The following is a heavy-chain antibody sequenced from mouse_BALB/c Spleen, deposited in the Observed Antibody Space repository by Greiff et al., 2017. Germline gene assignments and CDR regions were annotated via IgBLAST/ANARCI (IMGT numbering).Heavy chain of an antibody. CDR2: IDPENGDT. J-gene: IGHJ3*01. CDR3: RANWDGAY. Sequence: EVQLQQSGAELVRSGASVKLSCTASGFNIKDYYMHWVKQRPEQGLEWIGWIDPENGDTEYAPKFQGKATMTADTSSNTAYLQLSSLTSEDTAVYYCRANWDGAYWGQGTLVTVSA. CDR1: GFNIKDYY. V-gene: IGHV14-4*02. D-gene: IGHD4-1*01.